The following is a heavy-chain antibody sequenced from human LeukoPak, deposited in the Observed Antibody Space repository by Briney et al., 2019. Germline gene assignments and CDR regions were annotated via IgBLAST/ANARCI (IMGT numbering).Heavy chain of an antibody. CDR2: IYYSGSA. Sequence: SETLSLTCTVSGGSISGYYWSWIRQPPGKGLEWVGYIYYSGSANYNPSLKSRVTLSVDTSKNQFSLKLSSVTAADTAVYFCARDGRRYSSTWSFDYWGQGTLVTVSS. CDR1: GGSISGYY. J-gene: IGHJ4*02. V-gene: IGHV4-59*01. CDR3: ARDGRRYSSTWSFDY. D-gene: IGHD6-13*01.